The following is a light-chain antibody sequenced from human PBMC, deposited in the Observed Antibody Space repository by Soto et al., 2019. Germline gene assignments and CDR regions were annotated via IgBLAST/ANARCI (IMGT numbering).Light chain of an antibody. CDR3: QLSHTTLT. CDR2: GAS. CDR1: QTIATF. Sequence: DIQMTQYPSSLSASVGDRVTITCRASQTIATFLNWYQQKPGKAPKLLIYGASTLQSGVPSRFSGSGSGADFTLTISSMQAEDYATYYCQLSHTTLTFGQGTRLEI. J-gene: IGKJ5*01. V-gene: IGKV1-39*01.